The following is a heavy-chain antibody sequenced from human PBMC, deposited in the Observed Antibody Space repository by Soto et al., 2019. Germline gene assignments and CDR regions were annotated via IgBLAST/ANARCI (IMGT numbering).Heavy chain of an antibody. Sequence: GGSLRLSCAASGFTFSSYGMHWVRQAPGKGLEWVAVIWYDGSNKYYADSVKGRFTISRDNSKNTLYLQMNSLRAEDTAVYYCSREACSVGSCYFHDYDAFAIWGQGTMVTVSS. V-gene: IGHV3-33*01. CDR1: GFTFSSYG. CDR3: SREACSVGSCYFHDYDAFAI. D-gene: IGHD2-15*01. CDR2: IWYDGSNK. J-gene: IGHJ3*02.